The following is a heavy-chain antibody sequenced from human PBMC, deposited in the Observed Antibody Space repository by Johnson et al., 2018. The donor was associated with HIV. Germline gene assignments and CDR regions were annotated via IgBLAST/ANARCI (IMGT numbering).Heavy chain of an antibody. J-gene: IGHJ3*01. Sequence: VQLVESGGVVVQPGGSLRLSCETSRFTFDDYAMHWVRQAPGKGLEWVSLINSDGGSTAYVDSVKGRFTISRENTKDTLSLQMNSLRAEDTGVYYCAKPQLLADDIFNFWGQGTMVIVSS. CDR1: RFTFDDYA. D-gene: IGHD6-19*01. V-gene: IGHV3-43D*04. CDR2: INSDGGST. CDR3: AKPQLLADDIFNF.